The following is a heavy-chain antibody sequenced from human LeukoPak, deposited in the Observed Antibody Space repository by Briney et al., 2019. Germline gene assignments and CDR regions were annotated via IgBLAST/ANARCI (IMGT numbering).Heavy chain of an antibody. D-gene: IGHD1-26*01. V-gene: IGHV3-53*01. CDR1: GFTVSSNY. J-gene: IGHJ4*02. CDR2: IYSGGST. CDR3: AKDPSGSYYRGAFDY. Sequence: PGGSLRLSCAASGFTVSSNYMSWVRQAPGKGLEWVSVIYSGGSTYYADSVKGRFTISRDNSKNTLYLQMNSLRAEDTAVYYCAKDPSGSYYRGAFDYWGQGTLVTVSS.